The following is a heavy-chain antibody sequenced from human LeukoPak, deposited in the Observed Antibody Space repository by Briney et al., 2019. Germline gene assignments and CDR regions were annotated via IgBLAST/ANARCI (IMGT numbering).Heavy chain of an antibody. D-gene: IGHD3-10*01. CDR3: AREGMVRGVPDAFDL. V-gene: IGHV3-7*01. J-gene: IGHJ3*01. Sequence: PGGSLRLSCAASGFTFSSYWMDWVRQVPGKGPEWVANIKQDGIEKYFVGSVRGRFAISRDNAKNLLYLQMTSLRVEDTAVYYCAREGMVRGVPDAFDLWGQGTMVTVSS. CDR1: GFTFSSYW. CDR2: IKQDGIEK.